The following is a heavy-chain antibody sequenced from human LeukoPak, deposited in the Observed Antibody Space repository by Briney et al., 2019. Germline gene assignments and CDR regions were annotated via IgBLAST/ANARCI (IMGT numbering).Heavy chain of an antibody. CDR2: IYHSGST. CDR1: GGSISSSNW. D-gene: IGHD6-13*01. CDR3: ARVAAAGPFDY. J-gene: IGHJ4*02. Sequence: SETLSLTCAVSGGSISSSNWWSWLRPPPGKGLEWIGEIYHSGSTNYNPSLKSRVTMSVDKSKNQFSLKLSSVTAADTAVYYCARVAAAGPFDYWGQGTLVTVSS. V-gene: IGHV4-4*02.